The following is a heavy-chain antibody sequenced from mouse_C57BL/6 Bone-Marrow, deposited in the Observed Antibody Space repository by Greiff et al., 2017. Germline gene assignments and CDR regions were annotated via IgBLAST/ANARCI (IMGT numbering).Heavy chain of an antibody. D-gene: IGHD1-1*01. J-gene: IGHJ1*03. CDR3: ARRGGKGDFDG. CDR2: IYPGDGDT. Sequence: QVQLQQSGPELVKPGASVKISCKASGYAFSSSWMNWVKQRPGKGLEWIGRIYPGDGDTNYNGKVKGKATLTADKSSSTAYMQLSSLTSEDSAVYFCARRGGKGDFDGWGTGTTVTVSS. CDR1: GYAFSSSW. V-gene: IGHV1-82*01.